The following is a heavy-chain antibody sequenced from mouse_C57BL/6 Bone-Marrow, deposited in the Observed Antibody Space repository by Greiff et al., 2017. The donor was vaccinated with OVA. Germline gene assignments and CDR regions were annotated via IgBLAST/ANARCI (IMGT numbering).Heavy chain of an antibody. CDR1: GYTFTSYW. D-gene: IGHD2-5*01. V-gene: IGHV1-64*01. J-gene: IGHJ2*01. CDR2: IHPNSGST. Sequence: QVQLQQSGAELVKPGASVKLSCKASGYTFTSYWMHWVKQRHGQGLEWIGMIHPNSGSTNYNEKFKSKATLTVDKSSSTAYMQLSSLTSEDSAVYSCASPYNSNYLYYFDYWGQGTTLTVSS. CDR3: ASPYNSNYLYYFDY.